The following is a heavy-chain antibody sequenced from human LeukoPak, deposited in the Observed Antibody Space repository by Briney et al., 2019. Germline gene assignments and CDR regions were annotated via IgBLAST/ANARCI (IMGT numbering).Heavy chain of an antibody. CDR1: GYSISSGYY. CDR3: ARLAYYYDSSGYPQPFDY. Sequence: SETLSLTCAVSGYSISSGYYWGWIRQPPGKGLEWIGSTYHSGSTYYNPSLKSRVTISVDTSKNQFSLKLSSVTAADTAVYYCARLAYYYDSSGYPQPFDYWGQGTLVTVSS. D-gene: IGHD3-22*01. J-gene: IGHJ4*02. CDR2: TYHSGST. V-gene: IGHV4-38-2*01.